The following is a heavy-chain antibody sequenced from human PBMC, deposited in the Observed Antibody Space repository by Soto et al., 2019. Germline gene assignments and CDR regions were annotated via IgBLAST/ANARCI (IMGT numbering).Heavy chain of an antibody. V-gene: IGHV3-23*01. CDR2: ISGSGGST. Sequence: GGSLRLSCAASGFTFSSYAMSWVRQAPGKGLEWVSAISGSGGSTYYADSVKGRFTISRDNSKNTLYLQMNSLRAEDTAVYYCAKETGVSLELRGYYFDYWGQGTLVTVSS. D-gene: IGHD1-7*01. CDR3: AKETGVSLELRGYYFDY. J-gene: IGHJ4*02. CDR1: GFTFSSYA.